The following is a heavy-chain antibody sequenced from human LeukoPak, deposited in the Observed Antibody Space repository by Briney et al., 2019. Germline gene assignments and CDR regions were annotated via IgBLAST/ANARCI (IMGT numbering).Heavy chain of an antibody. V-gene: IGHV1-69*13. Sequence: SVKVSCKASGYTFTGYYMHWVRQAPGQGLEWMGGIIPIFGTANYAQKFQGRVTITADESTSTAYMELSSLRSEDTAVYYCATDPADDSSGYYSRDYWGQGTLVTVSS. J-gene: IGHJ4*02. CDR3: ATDPADDSSGYYSRDY. CDR2: IIPIFGTA. D-gene: IGHD3-22*01. CDR1: GYTFTGYY.